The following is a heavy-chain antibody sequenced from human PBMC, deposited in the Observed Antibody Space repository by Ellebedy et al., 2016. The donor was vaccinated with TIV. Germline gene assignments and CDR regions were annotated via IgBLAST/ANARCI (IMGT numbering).Heavy chain of an antibody. CDR1: GFTFSRSY. CDR3: AKQVAGTSKYFQN. V-gene: IGHV1-46*01. D-gene: IGHD6-19*01. CDR2: ISPSAGRA. Sequence: ASVKVSCKTSGFTFSRSYLYWLRQAPGQGFEWVGIISPSAGRAIYAQKFQGRVTMSEDTSTDTSYMELSSLRSEDTAVYYCAKQVAGTSKYFQNWGQGTLVIVSS. J-gene: IGHJ1*01.